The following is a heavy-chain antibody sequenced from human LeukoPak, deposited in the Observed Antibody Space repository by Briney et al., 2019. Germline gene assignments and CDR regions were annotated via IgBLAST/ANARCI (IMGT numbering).Heavy chain of an antibody. V-gene: IGHV1-2*02. CDR2: INPNSGGT. CDR1: GYTFTGYY. Sequence: GASVKVSCKASGYTFTGYYMHWVRQAPGQGLEWMGWINPNSGGTNYAQKFQGRVTMTRDTSISTAYMEPSRLRSDDTAVYYCARDDFGGWRTYYYYGMDVWGQGTTVTVSS. D-gene: IGHD6-19*01. J-gene: IGHJ6*02. CDR3: ARDDFGGWRTYYYYGMDV.